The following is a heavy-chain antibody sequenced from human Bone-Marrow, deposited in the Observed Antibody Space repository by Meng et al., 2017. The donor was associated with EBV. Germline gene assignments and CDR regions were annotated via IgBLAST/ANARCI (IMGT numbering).Heavy chain of an antibody. CDR2: IIPIFGTA. Sequence: QVLVVQSGAEVKKPGSSVKGSCKASGGTFSSYAISWVRQASGQGLEWMGVIIPIFGTANYAQKFQGRVTITADESTSTAYMELSSLRSEETAVYYCARSHVGSSSWYEAWDYWGQGTLVTVSS. CDR1: GGTFSSYA. V-gene: IGHV1-69*01. CDR3: ARSHVGSSSWYEAWDY. J-gene: IGHJ4*02. D-gene: IGHD6-13*01.